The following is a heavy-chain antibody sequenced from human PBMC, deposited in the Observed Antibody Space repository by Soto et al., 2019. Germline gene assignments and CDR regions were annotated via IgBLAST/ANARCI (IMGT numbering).Heavy chain of an antibody. Sequence: EAQLVESGGGLVKQGLSLRLSCAASGFPFTTYTMNLVRQAPGKGPEWVPGISSSLHYIFFADSLKGRITISRDDGNKSLYLPMDSLRVEDKSLYYCARSLYSQHWDFEFWGSGTLVTVSS. D-gene: IGHD5-18*01. V-gene: IGHV3-21*01. J-gene: IGHJ2*01. CDR3: ARSLYSQHWDFEF. CDR2: ISSSLHYI. CDR1: GFPFTTYT.